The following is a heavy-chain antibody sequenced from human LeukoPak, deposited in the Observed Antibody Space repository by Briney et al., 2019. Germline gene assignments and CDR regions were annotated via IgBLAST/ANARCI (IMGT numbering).Heavy chain of an antibody. CDR1: GASISSDY. V-gene: IGHV4-59*01. CDR3: ARYLRQPGTFYLDH. Sequence: SETPSLTCTVSGASISSDYTTWIRHPPPLGLGWSGYIYYSVSTIYNPSLKSRVTMSVDTSRNQFSLELPSVTAADSAVYYCARYLRQPGTFYLDHWGQGTLVTVSS. CDR2: IYYSVST. J-gene: IGHJ4*02. D-gene: IGHD3-16*01.